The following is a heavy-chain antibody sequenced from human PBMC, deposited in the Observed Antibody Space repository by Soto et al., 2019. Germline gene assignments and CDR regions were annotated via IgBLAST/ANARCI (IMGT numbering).Heavy chain of an antibody. CDR2: INHSGST. Sequence: PSETLSLTCAVCGGSFSGYYWSWIRQPPGKGLEWIGEINHSGSTNYNPSLKSRVTISVDTSKNQFSLKLSSVTAADTAVYYCARGRASWGVWGKGTTVTVSS. D-gene: IGHD3-16*01. CDR1: GGSFSGYY. CDR3: ARGRASWGV. V-gene: IGHV4-34*01. J-gene: IGHJ6*04.